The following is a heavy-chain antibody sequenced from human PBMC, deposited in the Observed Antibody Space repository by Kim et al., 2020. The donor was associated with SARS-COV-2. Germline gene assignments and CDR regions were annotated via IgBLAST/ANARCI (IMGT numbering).Heavy chain of an antibody. J-gene: IGHJ5*02. CDR2: ISGSGGST. CDR3: AKDAPDDCSSTSCYDNWFDP. D-gene: IGHD2-2*01. Sequence: GGSLRLSCAASGFTFSSYAMSWVRQAPGKGLEWVSAISGSGGSTYYADSVKGRFTISRDNSKNTLYLQMNSLRAEDTAVYYCAKDAPDDCSSTSCYDNWFDPWGQGTLVTVSS. CDR1: GFTFSSYA. V-gene: IGHV3-23*01.